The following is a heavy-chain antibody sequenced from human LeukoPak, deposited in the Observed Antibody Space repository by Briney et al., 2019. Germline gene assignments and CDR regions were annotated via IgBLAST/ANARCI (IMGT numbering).Heavy chain of an antibody. J-gene: IGHJ4*02. CDR1: GGSINSSNW. CDR2: IYYSGST. V-gene: IGHV4-4*02. CDR3: ARCRAGYFDPTD. D-gene: IGHD3-9*01. Sequence: SDTVSLMCALSGGSINSSNWWGWVRQPPGKGLEWIGEIYYSGSTNYNPSLKSLVTISVDKSKHQFSLKLSSVTAADTAVYYCARCRAGYFDPTDWGQGTLVTVSS.